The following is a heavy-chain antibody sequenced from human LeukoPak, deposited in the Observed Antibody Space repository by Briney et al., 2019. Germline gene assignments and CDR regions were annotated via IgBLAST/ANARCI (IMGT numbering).Heavy chain of an antibody. CDR3: AKASTYYYDSRGSGSDAFDI. J-gene: IGHJ3*02. Sequence: GRSLRLSCAGSGFTFDHYAMHWVRHAPGKGLEWVSGISWNSAGVGYADSVKGRFTISRDNAKNSLYLQMNSLRAEDTALYYCAKASTYYYDSRGSGSDAFDIWGQGAMVTVSS. CDR1: GFTFDHYA. CDR2: ISWNSAGV. D-gene: IGHD3-22*01. V-gene: IGHV3-9*01.